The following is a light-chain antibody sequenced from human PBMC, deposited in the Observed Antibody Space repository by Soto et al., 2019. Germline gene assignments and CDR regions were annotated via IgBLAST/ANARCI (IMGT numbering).Light chain of an antibody. CDR2: DAS. V-gene: IGKV1-17*01. CDR3: QQYTNTNNPWM. J-gene: IGKJ1*01. Sequence: DIQMTQSPSSLSAYVGDRVTITCRASQGITNDLGWYQQKPGKAPKRLIYDASTLHSGVPSRFSGSGSGTEFTLIISGLQPDDSATYYCQQYTNTNNPWMFGQGTKVDIK. CDR1: QGITND.